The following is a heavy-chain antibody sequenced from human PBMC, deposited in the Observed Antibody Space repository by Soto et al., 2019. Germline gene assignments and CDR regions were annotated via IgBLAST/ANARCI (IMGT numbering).Heavy chain of an antibody. D-gene: IGHD3-9*01. V-gene: IGHV4-30-4*01. CDR3: ARAGSDILTGLDLYYFDY. CDR1: GGSISSGDYY. J-gene: IGHJ4*02. Sequence: TLTLTCAVSGGSISSGDYYWSWIRQPPGKGLEWIGYIYYSGSTYYNPSLKSRVTISVDTSKNQFSLKLSSVTAADTAVYYCARAGSDILTGLDLYYFDYWGQGTLVTVYS. CDR2: IYYSGST.